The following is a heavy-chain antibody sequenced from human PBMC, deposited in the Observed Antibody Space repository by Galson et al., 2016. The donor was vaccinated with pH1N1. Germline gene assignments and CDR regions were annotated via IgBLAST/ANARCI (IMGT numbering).Heavy chain of an antibody. Sequence: SLGLSCAASGFAFGEYSVNWVRQTPGKRLEWLAYMNINGNTMYYADSVKGRFTMSRDNAKNLLFLQMNSLKTEDTATYYCASGGSTSFDYWGQGTLVTVSS. J-gene: IGHJ4*02. CDR3: ASGGSTSFDY. D-gene: IGHD6-25*01. V-gene: IGHV3-48*04. CDR1: GFAFGEYS. CDR2: MNINGNTM.